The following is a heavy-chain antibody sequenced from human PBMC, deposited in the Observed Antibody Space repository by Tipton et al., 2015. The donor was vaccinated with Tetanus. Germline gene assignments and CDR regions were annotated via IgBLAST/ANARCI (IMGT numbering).Heavy chain of an antibody. CDR1: GYTFTGYY. CDR2: IDPNSGAT. J-gene: IGHJ6*02. D-gene: IGHD3-22*01. V-gene: IGHV1-2*02. Sequence: HLVQSGAEMKKPGASVKVSCKASGYTFTGYYIYWVRQAPGQGLEWMGWIDPNSGATVYAQKFQGRVTMTRDTSISTAYMELRSLRSDDTAVYYCARDRGDYIYYGMDVWGPGTTVTVS. CDR3: ARDRGDYIYYGMDV.